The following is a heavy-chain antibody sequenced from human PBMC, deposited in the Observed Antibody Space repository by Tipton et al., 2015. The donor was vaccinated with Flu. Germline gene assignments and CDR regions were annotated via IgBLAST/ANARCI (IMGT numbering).Heavy chain of an antibody. CDR2: IYYSGST. D-gene: IGHD5-18*01. V-gene: IGHV4-39*07. CDR1: GGSISSSSYY. J-gene: IGHJ4*02. CDR3: ARAGGYGYDY. Sequence: TPSLTCTVSGGSISSSSYYWGWIRQPPGKGLEWIGSIYYSGSTYYNPSLKSRVTISVDTSKNQFSLKLSSVTAADTAVYYCARAGGYGYDYWGQGTLVTVSS.